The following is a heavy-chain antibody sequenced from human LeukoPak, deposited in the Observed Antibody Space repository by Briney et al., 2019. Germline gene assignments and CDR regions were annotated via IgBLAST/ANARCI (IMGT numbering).Heavy chain of an antibody. CDR3: TREAFYASGWYSLFGY. CDR2: ITGSSGRT. V-gene: IGHV3-23*01. Sequence: GGSLRLSCAASGFTISNYGMNWVRQAPGKGLEWVSSITGSSGRTYYADSVKGRFTISRDNSKNTLFLQMNSLRADDTAVYYCTREAFYASGWYSLFGYWGQGTLVTVSP. D-gene: IGHD6-19*01. J-gene: IGHJ4*02. CDR1: GFTISNYG.